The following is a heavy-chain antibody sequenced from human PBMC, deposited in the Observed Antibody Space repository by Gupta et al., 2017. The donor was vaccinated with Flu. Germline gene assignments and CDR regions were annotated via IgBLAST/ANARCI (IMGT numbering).Heavy chain of an antibody. CDR2: VSYSGNT. D-gene: IGHD1-20*01. V-gene: IGHV4-59*01. Sequence: QVQLQESGPGLVKPSETLSLMCTVSGVSISTYYWSWIRQPPGKGLEWIGYVSYSGNTDYIPSLKSRVTISLDTSKNQFSMKLTSVTAADTAVYYCATFDAFYKWNAYFEFWGQGTPVTVSS. J-gene: IGHJ4*02. CDR1: GVSISTYY. CDR3: ATFDAFYKWNAYFEF.